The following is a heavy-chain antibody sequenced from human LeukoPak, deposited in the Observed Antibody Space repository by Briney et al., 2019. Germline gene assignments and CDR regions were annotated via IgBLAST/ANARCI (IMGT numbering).Heavy chain of an antibody. Sequence: GGSLRLSCAASGFTFSSYWMSWVRQAPGKGLEWVANIKQDGSEKYYVDSVKGRFTISRDNAKNSLYLQMNSLRAEDTAVYYCARDGNGRWQLWLDYWGQGTLVTVSS. V-gene: IGHV3-7*01. D-gene: IGHD5-18*01. CDR2: IKQDGSEK. CDR1: GFTFSSYW. CDR3: ARDGNGRWQLWLDY. J-gene: IGHJ4*02.